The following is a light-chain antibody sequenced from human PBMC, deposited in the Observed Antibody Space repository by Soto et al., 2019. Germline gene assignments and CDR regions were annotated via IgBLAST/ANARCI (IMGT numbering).Light chain of an antibody. Sequence: ALTQPASVSGSPGQSITIACTGTSSDVGGYNYVSWYQQHPGKAPKLMVYEVSNRPSGVSYRFSGSKSGNTASLTISGLQAEDEADYYCSSYTTRSSSVFGTGTKVTVL. CDR1: SSDVGGYNY. CDR2: EVS. CDR3: SSYTTRSSSV. J-gene: IGLJ1*01. V-gene: IGLV2-14*01.